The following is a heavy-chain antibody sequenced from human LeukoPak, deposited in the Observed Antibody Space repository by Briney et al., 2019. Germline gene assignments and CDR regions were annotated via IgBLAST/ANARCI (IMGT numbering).Heavy chain of an antibody. V-gene: IGHV1-69*04. CDR3: ARGDDAFDF. CDR2: IIPILGIA. CDR1: GGTFSSYA. J-gene: IGHJ3*01. Sequence: GASVKVSCKASGGTFSSYAISWVRQAPGQGLEWMGRIIPILGIANYAQKFQGRVTITADKSTSTVYMELRSLRSDDTALYYCARGDDAFDFWGQGTMVTVSS.